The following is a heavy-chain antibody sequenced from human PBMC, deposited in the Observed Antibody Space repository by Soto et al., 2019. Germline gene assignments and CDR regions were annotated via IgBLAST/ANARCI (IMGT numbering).Heavy chain of an antibody. V-gene: IGHV3-30-3*01. CDR1: GFTFSSYA. CDR2: ISYDGSNK. CDR3: ARGAAGTSCGMDV. D-gene: IGHD6-19*01. Sequence: QVQLVESGGGVVQPGRSLRLSCAASGFTFSSYAMHWVRQAPGKGLEWVAVISYDGSNKYYADSVKGRFTISRDNSKNTLFLQMNRPRAEGTALYYCARGAAGTSCGMDVWGQGTTVTVSS. J-gene: IGHJ6*02.